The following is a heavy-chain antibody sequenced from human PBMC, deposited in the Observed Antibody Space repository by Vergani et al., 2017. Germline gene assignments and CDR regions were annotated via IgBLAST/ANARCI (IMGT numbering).Heavy chain of an antibody. J-gene: IGHJ3*02. V-gene: IGHV3-30-3*01. CDR2: ISYDGSNK. CDR3: ARDHCSSTSCYFAFDI. CDR1: GFTFSSYA. Sequence: QVQLVESGGGVVQPGRSLRLSCAASGFTFSSYAMHWVRQAPGKGLEWVAVISYDGSNKYYADSVKGRFTISRDNAKNSLYLQMNSLRAEDTAVYYCARDHCSSTSCYFAFDIWGQGTMVTVSS. D-gene: IGHD2-2*01.